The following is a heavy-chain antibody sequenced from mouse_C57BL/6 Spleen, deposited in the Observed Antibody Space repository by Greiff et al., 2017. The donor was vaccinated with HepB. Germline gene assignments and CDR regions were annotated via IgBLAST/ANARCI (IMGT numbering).Heavy chain of an antibody. Sequence: QVQLQQSGTELVKPGASVKLSCKASGYTFTSYWMHWVKQRPGQGLEWIGNINPSNGGTNYNEKFKSKATLTVDKSSSTAYMQLSSLTSEDSAVYYCARDGYDGTWFAYWGQGTLVTVSA. V-gene: IGHV1-53*01. CDR2: INPSNGGT. CDR1: GYTFTSYW. CDR3: ARDGYDGTWFAY. J-gene: IGHJ3*01. D-gene: IGHD2-2*01.